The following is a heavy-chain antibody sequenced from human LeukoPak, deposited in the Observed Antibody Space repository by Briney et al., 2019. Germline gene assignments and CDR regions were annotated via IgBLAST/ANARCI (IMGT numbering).Heavy chain of an antibody. Sequence: GGSLRLSCAASGFTFSSYSMNWVRQAPGKGLEWVSSISSSSSYIYYAGSVKGRFTISRDNAKNSLYLQMNSLRAEDTAVYYCAGPLRYFDWTQPWGQGTLVTVSS. CDR3: AGPLRYFDWTQP. J-gene: IGHJ4*02. D-gene: IGHD3-9*01. CDR2: ISSSSSYI. CDR1: GFTFSSYS. V-gene: IGHV3-21*01.